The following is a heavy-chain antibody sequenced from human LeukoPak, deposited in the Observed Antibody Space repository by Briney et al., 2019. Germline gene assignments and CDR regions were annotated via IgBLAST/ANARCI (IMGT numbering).Heavy chain of an antibody. J-gene: IGHJ4*02. D-gene: IGHD3-22*01. CDR1: GFTFSNYA. V-gene: IGHV3-23*01. Sequence: PGGSLRLSCAASGFTFSNYAMSWVRQAPGKGLEWVSAISGSGGSTYYADSVKGRFTISRDNSKNTLYLQMNSLRAEDTAVYYCAKDTHGYPGGIDYWGQGTLVTVSS. CDR2: ISGSGGST. CDR3: AKDTHGYPGGIDY.